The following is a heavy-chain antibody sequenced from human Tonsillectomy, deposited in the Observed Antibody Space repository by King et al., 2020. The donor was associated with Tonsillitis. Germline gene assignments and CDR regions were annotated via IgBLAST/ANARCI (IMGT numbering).Heavy chain of an antibody. CDR3: ARADGHGGDCYGY. CDR1: GFTFSSYS. D-gene: IGHD4-23*01. Sequence: VQLVESGGGLVQPGRSLRLSCAASGFTFSSYSMHWVRQAPGKGLEWVALILYDGSIEYYADSVKGRFIISRDNSENTLYLQMTSLRAEDTAVYFCARADGHGGDCYGYWGQGTLATVSS. CDR2: ILYDGSIE. J-gene: IGHJ4*02. V-gene: IGHV3-30-3*01.